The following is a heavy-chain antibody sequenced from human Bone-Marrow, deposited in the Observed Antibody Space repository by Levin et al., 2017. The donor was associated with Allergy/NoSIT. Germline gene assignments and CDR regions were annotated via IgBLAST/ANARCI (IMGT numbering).Heavy chain of an antibody. D-gene: IGHD6-19*01. V-gene: IGHV3-23*01. CDR3: AKVLPVAVTLFGY. CDR1: GFTFRGSG. CDR2: ISDSGGIT. Sequence: PGGSLRLSCVASGFTFRGSGMHWVRQAPGRGLEWVSRISDSGGITYYADSVKGCFTISRDNSKNTLYLQMNTLSAEAPAVYYCAKVLPVAVTLFGYWGQGSLVTVSS. J-gene: IGHJ4*02.